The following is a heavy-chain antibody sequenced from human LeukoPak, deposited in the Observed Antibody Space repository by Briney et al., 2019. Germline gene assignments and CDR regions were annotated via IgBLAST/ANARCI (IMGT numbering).Heavy chain of an antibody. CDR3: AREITDFSVYYHYMDV. CDR1: GFTFSSYW. V-gene: IGHV3-74*01. D-gene: IGHD3-3*01. J-gene: IGHJ6*03. CDR2: INTDGSRT. Sequence: GGSLRLSCAASGFTFSSYWMHWVRQAPGKGLVWVSLINTDGSRTSYADSVKGRFTISRDNAKNTLYLQMNSLRAEDTAVYYCAREITDFSVYYHYMDVWGKGTTVTVSS.